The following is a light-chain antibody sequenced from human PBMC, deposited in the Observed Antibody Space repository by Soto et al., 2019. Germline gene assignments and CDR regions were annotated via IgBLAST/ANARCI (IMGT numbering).Light chain of an antibody. CDR3: AAWDDSLSGPV. CDR1: SSNIGSHY. CDR2: RNN. J-gene: IGLJ2*01. Sequence: QPVLTQPPSASGTPGQRVTISSSGSSSNIGSHYVYWYQQLPGTAPKLLIYRNNQRPSGVPDRFSGSKSGTSASLAISGLRSEDEADYYCAAWDDSLSGPVFGGGTKLTVL. V-gene: IGLV1-47*01.